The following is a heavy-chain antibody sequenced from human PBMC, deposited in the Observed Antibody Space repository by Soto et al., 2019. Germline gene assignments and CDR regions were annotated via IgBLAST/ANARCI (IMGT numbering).Heavy chain of an antibody. V-gene: IGHV4-61*08. CDR2: IHYSGST. CDR1: GVSVRSDGYY. Sequence: SETLSLTCTVSGVSVRSDGYYWTWIRQPPGKGLEWIGYIHYSGSTNYNPSLKSRVTISVDTSKNQFSLKLSSVTAADTAVYYCAREHRGYYYYGMDVWGQGTTVTVSS. J-gene: IGHJ6*02. CDR3: AREHRGYYYYGMDV.